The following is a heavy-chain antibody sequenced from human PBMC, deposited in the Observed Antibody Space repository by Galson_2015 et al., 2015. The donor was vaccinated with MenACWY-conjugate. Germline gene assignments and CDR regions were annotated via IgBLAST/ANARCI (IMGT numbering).Heavy chain of an antibody. J-gene: IGHJ4*02. CDR2: MYYSGSA. D-gene: IGHD3-3*02. CDR1: GGSFSSYY. V-gene: IGHV4-59*01. CDR3: ARGVNLASMAGY. Sequence: LSLTCGVSGGSFSSYYWSWIRQPPGKGLEWIGYMYYSGSANYNPSLKSRVTISVDTSKNQFSLTMTSVTAADTAVYYCARGVNLASMAGYWGQGTLVTVSS.